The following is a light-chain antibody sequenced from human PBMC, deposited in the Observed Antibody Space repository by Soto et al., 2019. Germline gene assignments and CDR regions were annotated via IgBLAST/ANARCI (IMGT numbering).Light chain of an antibody. CDR1: QTISSW. Sequence: EIQMTQSPSPLSGSVGDSVTITCRASQTISSWLAWYQQKPGKAPKLLIYKASTLKSGVPSRFSGSGSGTEFTLTISSLQPDDFATYYCQHYNSYSEAFGQGTKVDIK. J-gene: IGKJ1*01. CDR2: KAS. CDR3: QHYNSYSEA. V-gene: IGKV1-5*03.